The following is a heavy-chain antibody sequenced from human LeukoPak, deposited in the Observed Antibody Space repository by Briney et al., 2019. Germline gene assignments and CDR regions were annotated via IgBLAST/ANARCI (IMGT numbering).Heavy chain of an antibody. J-gene: IGHJ4*02. D-gene: IGHD5-18*01. CDR1: GGSFSGYY. V-gene: IGHV4-34*01. CDR2: INHSGST. Sequence: SETLSLTCAVYGGSFSGYYWDWIRQPPGKGLEWIGEINHSGSTNYNPSLMSRVSISLDTSKNQSSHKLSSVTAADPAVYYCARIRGYSYGYWGQGTLVTVSS. CDR3: ARIRGYSYGY.